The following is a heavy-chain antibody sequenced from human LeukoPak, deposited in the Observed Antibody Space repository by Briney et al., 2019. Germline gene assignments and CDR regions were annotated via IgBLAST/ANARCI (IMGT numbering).Heavy chain of an antibody. J-gene: IGHJ3*02. Sequence: SETLSLTCTVSGGSISSYYWSWIRQPPGKGLEYIGYIYYSGYTNYNPSLKSRVTISVYTSKNQFSLQLSSLTAADTAVYYCARGHKAFDIWGQGTMVTVSS. CDR1: GGSISSYY. CDR3: ARGHKAFDI. V-gene: IGHV4-59*01. CDR2: IYYSGYT.